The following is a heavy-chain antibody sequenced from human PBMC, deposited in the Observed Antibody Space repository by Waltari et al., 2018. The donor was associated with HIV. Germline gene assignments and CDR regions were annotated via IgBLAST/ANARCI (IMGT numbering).Heavy chain of an antibody. Sequence: VQLVAPGGGGVQPRRSLCLPFQSSGFTCGPHCTQCVCEAPGKGLKWVSVISYDGNNEYDAESVKGRFTISRDNSKNTLYLQMNSLRAEDMAVYYCVRNARRPGEPTNYGAFDIWGQGTMVTVSS. J-gene: IGHJ3*02. CDR2: ISYDGNNE. CDR3: VRNARRPGEPTNYGAFDI. D-gene: IGHD3-16*01. V-gene: IGHV3-30*03. CDR1: GFTCGPHC.